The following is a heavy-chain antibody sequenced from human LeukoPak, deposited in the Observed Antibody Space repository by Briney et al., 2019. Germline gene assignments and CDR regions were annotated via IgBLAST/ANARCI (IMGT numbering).Heavy chain of an antibody. CDR2: IYTSGST. CDR1: GGSLSSGSYY. CDR3: ARGGRDGYNNWFDP. V-gene: IGHV4-61*02. Sequence: SQTLSLTCTVSGGSLSSGSYYWNWIRQPAGKGLEWIGRIYTSGSTNYNPSLKSRVTISVDTSKNQFSLKLSSVTAADTAVYYCARGGRDGYNNWFDPWGQGTLVTVSS. D-gene: IGHD5-24*01. J-gene: IGHJ5*02.